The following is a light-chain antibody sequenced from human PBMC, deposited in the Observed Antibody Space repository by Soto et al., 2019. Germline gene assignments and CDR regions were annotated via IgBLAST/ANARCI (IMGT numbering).Light chain of an antibody. V-gene: IGKV3-15*01. J-gene: IGKJ2*01. CDR3: QQYNNWPRT. CDR2: GAS. CDR1: QDVSSN. Sequence: EIVMMLSLATLSVSLGESATLSCKAGQDVSSNSAWYRQKPGQEPRLLIYGASIMATGIPARVSGMGSGIEFILTISSLQSEDFAVYYCQQYNNWPRTFAQETKVDIK.